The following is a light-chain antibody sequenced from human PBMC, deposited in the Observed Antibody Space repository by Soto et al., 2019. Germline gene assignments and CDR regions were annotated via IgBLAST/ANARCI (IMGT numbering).Light chain of an antibody. CDR3: QQYNSDSPYT. J-gene: IGKJ2*01. V-gene: IGKV1-5*03. Sequence: DIQMTQSPSTLSASVGDRVTITCRASQSISSWLAWYQQKPGKAPKLLIYKASSLESGVPSRFSGSGSGTDLTLTISSLQPDDFATYYCQQYNSDSPYTFGQGTKLEIK. CDR1: QSISSW. CDR2: KAS.